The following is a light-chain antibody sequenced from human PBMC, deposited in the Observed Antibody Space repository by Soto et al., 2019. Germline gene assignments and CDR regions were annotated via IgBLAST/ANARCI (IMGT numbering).Light chain of an antibody. CDR1: SSTLGAGYD. J-gene: IGLJ2*01. CDR2: GNP. Sequence: QSVLAQPPSVSGAPGQTVTISCSGGSSTLGAGYDGHWYKQLQGGAPSLPIYGNPNRPSGVPDRFSGFKSGTSASLAITGLQAEDEADYYCQSYDTSLSGSIFGGGTKLTVL. V-gene: IGLV1-40*01. CDR3: QSYDTSLSGSI.